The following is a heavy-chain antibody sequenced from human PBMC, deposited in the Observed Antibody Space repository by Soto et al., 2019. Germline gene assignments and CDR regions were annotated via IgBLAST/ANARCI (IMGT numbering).Heavy chain of an antibody. J-gene: IGHJ6*02. V-gene: IGHV1-69*13. Sequence: SVKVTCKASGGTFSSCAISWVRQAPGQGLEWMGGIIPIFGTANYAQKFQGRVTITADESTSTAYMELSSLRSEDTAVYYCARSGGGGPYSGSYYHYYYYGMDVWGQGTTVTVSS. CDR2: IIPIFGTA. D-gene: IGHD1-26*01. CDR1: GGTFSSCA. CDR3: ARSGGGGPYSGSYYHYYYYGMDV.